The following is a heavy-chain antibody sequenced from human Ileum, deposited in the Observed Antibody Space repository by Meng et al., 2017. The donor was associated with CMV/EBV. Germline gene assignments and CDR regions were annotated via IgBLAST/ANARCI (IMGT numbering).Heavy chain of an antibody. V-gene: IGHV3-30*02. CDR1: GFTFSSYV. Sequence: LKISCASSGFTFSSYVRHWVRQAAGKGLEWGAFIRYDGSNKYYADSVKGRFTISRDNSKNRLYLQMNSLRAEDTAVYYCAKFDGRVAIWVGTDFWGQGTMVTVSS. D-gene: IGHD5-12*01. CDR2: IRYDGSNK. CDR3: AKFDGRVAIWVGTDF. J-gene: IGHJ4*02.